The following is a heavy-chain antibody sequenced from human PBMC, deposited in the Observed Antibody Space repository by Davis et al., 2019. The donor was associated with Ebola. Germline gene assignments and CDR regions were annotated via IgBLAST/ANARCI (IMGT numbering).Heavy chain of an antibody. CDR2: IIPIFGTA. V-gene: IGHV1-69*13. CDR3: ARHIRHHCSSTSCYKFDP. D-gene: IGHD2-2*02. CDR1: GGTFSSYA. J-gene: IGHJ5*02. Sequence: SVKVSCKASGGTFSSYAISWVRQAPGQGLEWMGGIIPIFGTANYAQKFQGRVTITADESTSTAYMELSSLRSEDTAVYYCARHIRHHCSSTSCYKFDPWGQGTLVTVSS.